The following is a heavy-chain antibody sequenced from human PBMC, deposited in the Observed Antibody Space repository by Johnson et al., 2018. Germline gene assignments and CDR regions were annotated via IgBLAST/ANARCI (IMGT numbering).Heavy chain of an antibody. V-gene: IGHV4-34*11. D-gene: IGHD3-22*01. J-gene: IGHJ5*01. CDR3: ATYDSGGYRVFDS. CDR1: GGSFSGYY. Sequence: QVQLQQWGAGLLKPTETLSLTCAVSGGSFSGYYCSWIRQPPGKGLEWIGHVYYRGSTNYNPSLKSRVTISVDTSKNQFYLRLSSVTAADTAVYYCATYDSGGYRVFDSWGQGTLVTVSS. CDR2: VYYRGST.